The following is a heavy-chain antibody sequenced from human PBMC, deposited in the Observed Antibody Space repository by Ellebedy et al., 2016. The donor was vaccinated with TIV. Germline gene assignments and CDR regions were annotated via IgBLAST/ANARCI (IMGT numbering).Heavy chain of an antibody. Sequence: GESLKISCAASGFTFSRYSMNWVRQAPGKGLEWVGRIKSKTDSGTRDFAAPVKGRFLISRDDSKNTLYLQMSSLKTDDTAVYYCSAGTGKSDFDHWGQGTLVTVSS. D-gene: IGHD7-27*01. CDR1: GFTFSRYS. J-gene: IGHJ4*02. CDR2: IKSKTDSGTR. CDR3: SAGTGKSDFDH. V-gene: IGHV3-15*01.